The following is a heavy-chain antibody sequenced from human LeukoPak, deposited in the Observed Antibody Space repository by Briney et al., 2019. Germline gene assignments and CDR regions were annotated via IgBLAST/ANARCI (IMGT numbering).Heavy chain of an antibody. Sequence: GGSLRLSCAASGFTFSSYAMHWVRQAPGKGLEWVAVISYDGSNKYYADSVKGRFTISRDNSKNTLYLQMNSLRAEDTAVYYCARDRRYSSGWYESSYGMDVWGQGTTVTVSS. CDR3: ARDRRYSSGWYESSYGMDV. D-gene: IGHD6-19*01. CDR1: GFTFSSYA. J-gene: IGHJ6*02. V-gene: IGHV3-30*04. CDR2: ISYDGSNK.